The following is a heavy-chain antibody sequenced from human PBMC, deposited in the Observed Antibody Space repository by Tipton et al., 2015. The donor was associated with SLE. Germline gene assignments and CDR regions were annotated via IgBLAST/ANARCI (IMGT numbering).Heavy chain of an antibody. V-gene: IGHV4-61*02. CDR1: GGSISSGSYY. Sequence: LRLSCTVSGGSISSGSYYWSWIRQPAGKGLEWIGRIYTSGSTNYNPSLKSRVTISVDTSKNQFSLKLSSVTAADTAVYYCASRVIGLTGDTLFDYWGQGTLVTVSS. D-gene: IGHD7-27*01. CDR3: ASRVIGLTGDTLFDY. CDR2: IYTSGST. J-gene: IGHJ4*02.